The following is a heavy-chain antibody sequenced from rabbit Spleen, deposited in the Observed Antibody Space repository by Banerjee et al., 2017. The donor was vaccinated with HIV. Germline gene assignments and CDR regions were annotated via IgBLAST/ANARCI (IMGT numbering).Heavy chain of an antibody. CDR3: VRGASGSGYYSL. V-gene: IGHV1S47*01. CDR1: GFDFSRTG. Sequence: QEQLMESGGGLVQPGGSLKLSCKASGFDFSRTGVSWVRQAPGKGLEWIGYIDLLFGTTYYANWVNGRFTISSDNAQNTLFLQLHSLTAADTATYFCVRGASGSGYYSLWGPGTLVTVS. CDR2: IDLLFGTT. D-gene: IGHD1-1*01. J-gene: IGHJ4*01.